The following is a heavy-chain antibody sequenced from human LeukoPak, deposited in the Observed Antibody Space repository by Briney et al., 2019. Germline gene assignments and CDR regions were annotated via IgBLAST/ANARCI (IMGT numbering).Heavy chain of an antibody. CDR1: GFSFSSYW. V-gene: IGHV3-74*03. CDR2: TSPDGSRA. Sequence: GGSLRLSCAASGFSFSSYWMHWVRQAPGKGLMCGVRTSPDGSRAMSADSVRGRFTISRDNADYTLYLRLNSLRAEDTAVYYCARVSFCPRCHFDYWGQGTLVTVSS. J-gene: IGHJ4*02. CDR3: ARVSFCPRCHFDY. D-gene: IGHD2/OR15-2a*01.